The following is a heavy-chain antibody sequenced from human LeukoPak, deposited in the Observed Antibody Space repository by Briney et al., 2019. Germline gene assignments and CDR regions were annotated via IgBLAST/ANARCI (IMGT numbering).Heavy chain of an antibody. D-gene: IGHD2-21*02. CDR1: GFTFTSSA. V-gene: IGHV1-58*02. CDR3: AADIVVVTATRDLDAFDI. Sequence: SVKVSCKASGFTFTSSAMQWVRQARGQRLEWIGWIVVGSGNTNYAQKFQERVTITRDMSTSTAYMELSSLRSEDTAVYYCAADIVVVTATRDLDAFDIWGQGKMVTVSS. CDR2: IVVGSGNT. J-gene: IGHJ3*02.